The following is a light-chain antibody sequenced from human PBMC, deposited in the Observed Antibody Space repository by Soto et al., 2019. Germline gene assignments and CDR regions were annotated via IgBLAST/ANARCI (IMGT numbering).Light chain of an antibody. V-gene: IGKV3-15*01. CDR1: QSVSSN. CDR2: GAS. Sequence: EIVMTQSPATLSVSPGERATLSCRASQSVSSNLAWYQQKPGQAPRLLIYGASTRATGIPARFSGSGSGTEFTLTISSLQSEDFAVYYCQQYNNWPLLNFG. J-gene: IGKJ4*01. CDR3: QQYNNWPLLN.